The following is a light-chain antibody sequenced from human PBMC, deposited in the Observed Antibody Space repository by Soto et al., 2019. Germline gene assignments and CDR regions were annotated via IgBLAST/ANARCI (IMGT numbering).Light chain of an antibody. Sequence: DIQMTQSPSTLSASLGDRVTITCRAGRSISASLDWYQQKPGKAPNLLISDASSLESGVPSRFRGGGSGTEFTLTISSLQPDDSETYYCQHYNSYSEAFGQGTKVDIK. CDR3: QHYNSYSEA. CDR1: RSISAS. CDR2: DAS. J-gene: IGKJ1*01. V-gene: IGKV1-5*01.